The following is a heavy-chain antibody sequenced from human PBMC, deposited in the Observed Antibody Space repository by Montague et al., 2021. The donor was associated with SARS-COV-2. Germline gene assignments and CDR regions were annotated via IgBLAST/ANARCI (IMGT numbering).Heavy chain of an antibody. CDR1: GDSVSSKSVA. Sequence: CAISGDSVSSKSVAWNWIRQSPSRGVEWLGRTYYMSKGDSDYAEXXKRRLVITPDTSKNQVSLQLHSVIPEDTAVYFCASSGITLTGLDAFDIWGQGTMVTVSS. CDR2: TYYMSKGDS. D-gene: IGHD3-9*01. CDR3: ASSGITLTGLDAFDI. V-gene: IGHV6-1*01. J-gene: IGHJ3*02.